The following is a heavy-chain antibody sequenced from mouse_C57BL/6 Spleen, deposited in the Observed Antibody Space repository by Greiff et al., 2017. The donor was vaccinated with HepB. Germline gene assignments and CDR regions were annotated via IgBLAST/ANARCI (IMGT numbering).Heavy chain of an antibody. CDR3: IYYSWFAY. V-gene: IGHV6-3*01. CDR1: GFTFSNYW. CDR2: IRLKSDNYAT. Sequence: QSGGGLVQPGGSMKLSCVASGFTFSNYWMNWVRQSPEKGLEWVAQIRLKSDNYATHYAESVKGRFTISRDDSKSSVYLQMNNLRAEDTGIYYCIYYSWFAYWGQGTLVTVSA. D-gene: IGHD2-1*01. J-gene: IGHJ3*01.